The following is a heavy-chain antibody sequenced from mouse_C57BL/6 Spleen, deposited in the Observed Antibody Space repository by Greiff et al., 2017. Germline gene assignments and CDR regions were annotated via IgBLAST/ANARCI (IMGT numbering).Heavy chain of an antibody. V-gene: IGHV14-4*01. CDR2: IDPENGDT. J-gene: IGHJ2*01. CDR1: GFNIKDDY. D-gene: IGHD1-1*01. CDR3: TPLLLKGDY. Sequence: VQLQQSGAELVRPGASVKLSCTASGFNIKDDYMHWVKQRPEQGLEWIGWIDPENGDTEYASKFQGKATITADTSSNTAYLPLSSLTSEDTAVYYCTPLLLKGDYWGQGTTLTVSS.